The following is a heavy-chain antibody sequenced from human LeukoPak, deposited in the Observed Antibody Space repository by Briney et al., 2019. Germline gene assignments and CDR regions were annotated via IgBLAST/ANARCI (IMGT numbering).Heavy chain of an antibody. V-gene: IGHV3-23*01. D-gene: IGHD4-11*01. CDR3: AKGGSATITTGGFDP. Sequence: GGSLRLSCAASGFTFSSYAMRWVRQAPGKGLEWVSGISGSGDITYYADSVKGRFTTSRDNSKNTLYLQVNSLRAEDTAIYYCAKGGSATITTGGFDPWGQGTLVTVSS. CDR2: ISGSGDIT. J-gene: IGHJ5*02. CDR1: GFTFSSYA.